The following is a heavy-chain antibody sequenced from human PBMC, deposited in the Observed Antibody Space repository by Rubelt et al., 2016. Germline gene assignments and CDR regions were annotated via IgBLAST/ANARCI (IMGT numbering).Heavy chain of an antibody. Sequence: QLQLQESGPGLVKPSETLSLTCTVSSGSISSSRYFWGWIRQPPGKGPEWIGSISYSGGPYYNPSLTSRATISLDTSKNQFSLKLRSGTAADTAVYYWARDLDTRGWYWDYWGQGTLVTVSS. D-gene: IGHD6-19*01. J-gene: IGHJ4*02. CDR3: ARDLDTRGWYWDY. CDR1: SGSISSSRYF. CDR2: ISYSGGP. V-gene: IGHV4-39*02.